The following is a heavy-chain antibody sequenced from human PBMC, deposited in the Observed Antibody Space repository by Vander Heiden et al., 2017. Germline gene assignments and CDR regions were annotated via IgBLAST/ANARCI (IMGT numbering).Heavy chain of an antibody. CDR1: GFTFSSYG. J-gene: IGHJ4*02. D-gene: IGHD3-22*01. Sequence: QVQLVESGGGVVQPGRSLRLSCAASGFTFSSYGMHWVRQAPGKGLEGVAVISYDGSNKYYADSVKGRFTISRDNSKNTLYLQMNSLRAEDTAVYYCARLPSYDSRNYWGQGTLVTVSS. CDR3: ARLPSYDSRNY. CDR2: ISYDGSNK. V-gene: IGHV3-30*03.